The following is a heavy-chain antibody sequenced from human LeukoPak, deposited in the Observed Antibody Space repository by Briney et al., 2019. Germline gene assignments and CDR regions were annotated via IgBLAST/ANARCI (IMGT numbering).Heavy chain of an antibody. Sequence: ASVKVSCKASGYTFTSYHMHWVRQAPGQGLEWMGKTNLSGGSTTYAQKFQGRVTMTRDTSTSTVYMELSSLRSEDTAVYYCARDYVDDIPMIKDYWGQGTLVTVSS. J-gene: IGHJ4*02. CDR1: GYTFTSYH. V-gene: IGHV1-46*01. D-gene: IGHD2-8*01. CDR3: ARDYVDDIPMIKDY. CDR2: TNLSGGST.